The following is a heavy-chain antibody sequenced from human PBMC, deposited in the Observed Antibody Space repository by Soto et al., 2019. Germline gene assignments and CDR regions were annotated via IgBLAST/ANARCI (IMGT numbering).Heavy chain of an antibody. CDR2: INRSGST. J-gene: IGHJ3*02. CDR3: ARVQLGIDAFDI. Sequence: QVQLQQWGAGLLKPSETLSLTCAVNGGSFSGYYWSWIRQPPGKGLEWIGEINRSGSTNYSPSLETRVTISVDTSRNQFSLRLSSVTAAATAVYYCARVQLGIDAFDIWGQGTMVTVSS. V-gene: IGHV4-34*01. D-gene: IGHD7-27*01. CDR1: GGSFSGYY.